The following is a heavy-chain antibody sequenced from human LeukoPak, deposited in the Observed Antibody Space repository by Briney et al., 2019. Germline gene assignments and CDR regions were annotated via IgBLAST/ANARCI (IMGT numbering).Heavy chain of an antibody. D-gene: IGHD1-26*01. V-gene: IGHV3-74*01. J-gene: IGHJ5*02. CDR3: ARDKVGATSRNWFDP. CDR2: INSDGSST. Sequence: GGSLRLSCAASGFTFSSYWMHWVRQAPGKGLVWVSRINSDGSSTSYADSVKGRFTISRDNAKNSLYLQMNSLRAEDTAVYYCARDKVGATSRNWFDPWGQGTLVTVSS. CDR1: GFTFSSYW.